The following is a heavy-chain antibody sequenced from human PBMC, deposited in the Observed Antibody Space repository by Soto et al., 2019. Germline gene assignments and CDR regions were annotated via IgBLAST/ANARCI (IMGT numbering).Heavy chain of an antibody. D-gene: IGHD2-8*01. CDR2: IYYSGST. J-gene: IGHJ5*02. CDR1: GGSISSYY. V-gene: IGHV4-59*08. Sequence: SETLSLTCTVSGGSISSYYWSWIRQPPGKGLELIGYIYYSGSTNYNPSLKSRVTISVDTSKNQFSLKLSSVTAADTAVYYCARWGYCTNGVPRGCNWFDPWGQGTLVTVSS. CDR3: ARWGYCTNGVPRGCNWFDP.